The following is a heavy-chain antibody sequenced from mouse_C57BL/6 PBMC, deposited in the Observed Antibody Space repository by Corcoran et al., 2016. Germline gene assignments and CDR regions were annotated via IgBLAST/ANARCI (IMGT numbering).Heavy chain of an antibody. V-gene: IGHV1-26*01. J-gene: IGHJ2*01. CDR1: GYTFTDYY. D-gene: IGHD2-3*01. CDR2: INPNNGGT. CDR3: ARWLLDY. Sequence: EVQLQQSGPELVKPGASVTISCKASGYTFTDYYMNWVKQSHGKSLEWIGDINPNNGGTSYNQKFKGKATLTVDKSSSTAYMELRSLTSEDSAVYYCARWLLDYWGQGTTLTVSS.